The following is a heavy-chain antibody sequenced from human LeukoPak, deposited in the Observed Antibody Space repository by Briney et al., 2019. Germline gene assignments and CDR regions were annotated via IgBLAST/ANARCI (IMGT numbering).Heavy chain of an antibody. V-gene: IGHV3-53*01. Sequence: AGSLRLSCTVSGFTVSSNSMSWVRQAPGKGLEWVSFIYSDNTHYSDSVKGRFTISRDNSKNTLYLQMNSLRAEDTAVYYCAKGEVVITSWFDPWGQGTLVTVSS. CDR1: GFTVSSNS. CDR2: IYSDNT. J-gene: IGHJ5*02. CDR3: AKGEVVITSWFDP. D-gene: IGHD3-22*01.